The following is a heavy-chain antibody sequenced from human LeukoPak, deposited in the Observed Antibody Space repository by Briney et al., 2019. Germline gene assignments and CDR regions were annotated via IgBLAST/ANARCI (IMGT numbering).Heavy chain of an antibody. V-gene: IGHV4-61*01. D-gene: IGHD4/OR15-4a*01. CDR2: IHYSGNT. Sequence: SETLSLTCTVSGGSISSSSYYWGWIRQPPGKGLEWIGYIHYSGNTNYNPSLKSRVTISVDTSKKQFSLKLSSVTAADTAVYYCARDERTMGYFDYWGQGTLVTVSS. CDR3: ARDERTMGYFDY. J-gene: IGHJ4*02. CDR1: GGSISSSSYY.